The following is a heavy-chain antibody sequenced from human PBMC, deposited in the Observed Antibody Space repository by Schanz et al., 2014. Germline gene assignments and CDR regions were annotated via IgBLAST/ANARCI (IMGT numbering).Heavy chain of an antibody. CDR1: GITFSSHS. CDR2: ISGSSRTI. Sequence: EVQLVESGGGLVQPGGSLRLSCAASGITFSSHSFNWVRQAPGKGLEWVSYISGSSRTIYYADSMKGRFTVSRDNAENALYLQMNSLRAEDTGLYFCARGGSGSHYRLDYWGQGTLVTVSS. D-gene: IGHD1-26*01. J-gene: IGHJ4*02. CDR3: ARGGSGSHYRLDY. V-gene: IGHV3-48*01.